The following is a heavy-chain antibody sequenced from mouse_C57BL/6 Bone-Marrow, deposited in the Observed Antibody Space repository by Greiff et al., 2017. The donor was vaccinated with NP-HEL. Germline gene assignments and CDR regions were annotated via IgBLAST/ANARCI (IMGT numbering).Heavy chain of an antibody. CDR1: GFTFSDYG. J-gene: IGHJ4*01. CDR2: ISSGSSTI. Sequence: EVKLVESGGGLVKPGGSLKLSCAASGFTFSDYGMHWVRQAPEKGLEWVAYISSGSSTIYYADTVKGRFTISRDTAKNTLFLQMTSLRSEDTAMYYCASPHYYGSIYAMDYWGQGTSVTVSS. V-gene: IGHV5-17*01. D-gene: IGHD1-1*01. CDR3: ASPHYYGSIYAMDY.